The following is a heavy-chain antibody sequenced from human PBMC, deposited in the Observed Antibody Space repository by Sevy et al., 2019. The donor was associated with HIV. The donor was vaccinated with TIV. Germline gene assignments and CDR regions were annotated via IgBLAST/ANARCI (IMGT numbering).Heavy chain of an antibody. CDR3: ARWKVLFDH. D-gene: IGHD3-10*01. CDR2: IYYNGTT. J-gene: IGHJ4*02. V-gene: IGHV4-59*01. CDR1: GGSFNDFY. Sequence: SETLSLTCTVSGGSFNDFYWSWIRQSPGRGLEWIGYIYYNGTTNSNPSLRRRVTISAQTSKSQISLRLNSVTAADTAVYYCARWKVLFDHWGQGIVVTVSS.